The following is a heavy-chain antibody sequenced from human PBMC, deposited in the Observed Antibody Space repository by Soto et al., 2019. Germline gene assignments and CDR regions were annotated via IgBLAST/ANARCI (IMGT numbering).Heavy chain of an antibody. CDR3: ARAHIAAAGTIGVIYYYYGMDV. J-gene: IGHJ6*02. Sequence: SETLSLTCAVYGGSFSGYYCIFIRQPPVKGLEWIVEINHSGSTNYNPSLKSRVTISVDTSKNQFSLKLSSVTAADTAVYYCARAHIAAAGTIGVIYYYYGMDVWGQGTTVTVSS. CDR1: GGSFSGYY. CDR2: INHSGST. V-gene: IGHV4-34*01. D-gene: IGHD6-13*01.